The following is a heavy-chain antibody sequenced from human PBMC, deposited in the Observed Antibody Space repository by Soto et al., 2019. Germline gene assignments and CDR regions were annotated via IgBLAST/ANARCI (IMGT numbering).Heavy chain of an antibody. J-gene: IGHJ4*02. CDR1: GGPSSGYV. CDR3: ATHGLGVSSPPYFDN. D-gene: IGHD3-16*01. CDR2: FVPLFGTT. V-gene: IGHV1-69*01. Sequence: QLVRSGFEGKKPGSSGKVSCQPSGGPSSGYVFTWGRQAPGQGLEWMGEFVPLFGTTNYAQRFSGRITITAEESTSTAYMELRTLRSDDTAVYYCATHGLGVSSPPYFDNWGQGTLVTVSS.